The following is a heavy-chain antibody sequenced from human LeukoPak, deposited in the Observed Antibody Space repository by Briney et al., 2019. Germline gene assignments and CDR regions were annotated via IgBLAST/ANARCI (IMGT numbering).Heavy chain of an antibody. CDR1: GFTFDDYA. CDR3: AKGSGYDSSGYHDY. CDR2: ISWNSGSI. Sequence: GRSLRLSCAASGFTFDDYATHWVRQAPGKGLEWVSGISWNSGSIGYADSVKGRFTISRDNAKNSLYLQMNSLRAEDTALYYCAKGSGYDSSGYHDYWGQGTLVTVSS. D-gene: IGHD3-22*01. J-gene: IGHJ4*02. V-gene: IGHV3-9*01.